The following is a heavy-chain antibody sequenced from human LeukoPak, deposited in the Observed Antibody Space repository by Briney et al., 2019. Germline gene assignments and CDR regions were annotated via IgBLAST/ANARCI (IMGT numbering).Heavy chain of an antibody. CDR3: ACGWDFDY. CDR2: ISGSSSYI. V-gene: IGHV3-21*01. Sequence: GGSLRLSCAASGLTFSIHWMNWVRQAPGKGLEWVSSISGSSSYIYYADSVKGRFTISRDNAKNSLYLQMNSLRAEDTAVYYCACGWDFDYWGQGTLVTVSS. CDR1: GLTFSIHW. D-gene: IGHD1-26*01. J-gene: IGHJ4*02.